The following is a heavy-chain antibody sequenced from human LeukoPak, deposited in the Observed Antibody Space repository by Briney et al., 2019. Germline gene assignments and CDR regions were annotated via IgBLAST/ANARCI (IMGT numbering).Heavy chain of an antibody. CDR2: IYTSGST. CDR3: ARDRAMAGTNDAFDI. V-gene: IGHV4-4*07. J-gene: IGHJ3*02. D-gene: IGHD2-8*01. Sequence: PSETLSLTCTVSGGSISSYYWSWIRQPAGKGLEWIGRIYTSGSTNYNPSLKSRVTMSVDTSKNQFSLKLSSVTAADTAVYCCARDRAMAGTNDAFDIWGQGTMVTVSS. CDR1: GGSISSYY.